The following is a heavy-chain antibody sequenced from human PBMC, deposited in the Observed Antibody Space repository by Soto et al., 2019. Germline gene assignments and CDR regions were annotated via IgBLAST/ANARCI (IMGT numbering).Heavy chain of an antibody. CDR1: GFNVNSDY. V-gene: IGHV3-53*01. J-gene: IGHJ4*02. CDR3: TRDASAFGRLSFFEY. D-gene: IGHD2-21*02. Sequence: GGSLRLSCAASGFNVNSDYMNWVRQTPGKGLEWVASIYSGETTYYADSVRGRFTISSDKSKNTLYFQLSSLRIEDTAVYYCTRDASAFGRLSFFEYWGQGVLVTVSS. CDR2: IYSGETT.